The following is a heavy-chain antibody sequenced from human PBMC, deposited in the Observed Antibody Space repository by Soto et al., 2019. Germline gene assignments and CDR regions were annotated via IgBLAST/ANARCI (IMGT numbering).Heavy chain of an antibody. CDR1: GGTFSSDA. V-gene: IGHV1-69*06. CDR2: IIPIFGTI. D-gene: IGHD3-22*01. CDR3: ARDKSADSSGYLYYFDY. Sequence: SVKVSCKPSGGTFSSDAITWVRQAPGQGLEWMGGIIPIFGTINYAQKFQGRVTITADKSTTTAYMELSSLRSEDTAVYYCARDKSADSSGYLYYFDYWGQGTLVTV. J-gene: IGHJ4*02.